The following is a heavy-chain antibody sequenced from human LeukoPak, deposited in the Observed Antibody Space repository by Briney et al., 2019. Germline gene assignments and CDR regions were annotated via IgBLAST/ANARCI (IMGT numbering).Heavy chain of an antibody. CDR2: IKQDGSTK. Sequence: PGGSLRLSCAASGFTFTNSWMAWVRQAPGKGLEWVANIKQDGSTKQYVDTLKGRFTNSRDNPKNSLYLQMNSLRADDTAVYYCARDTDGSLDYWGQGILVTVAS. CDR3: ARDTDGSLDY. CDR1: GFTFTNSW. V-gene: IGHV3-7*01. D-gene: IGHD1-26*01. J-gene: IGHJ4*02.